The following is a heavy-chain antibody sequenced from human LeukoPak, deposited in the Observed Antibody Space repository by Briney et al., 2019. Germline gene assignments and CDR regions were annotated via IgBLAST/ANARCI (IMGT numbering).Heavy chain of an antibody. CDR1: EFTFTTYW. CDR2: ISSSGSTI. CDR3: ARCRWYSYFADYYMDV. Sequence: GGSLRLSCEASEFTFTTYWMSWVRQAPGKGLEWVSYISSSGSTIYYADSVKGRFTISRDNAKNSLYLQMNSLRAEDTAVYYCARCRWYSYFADYYMDVWGKGTTVTISS. J-gene: IGHJ6*03. V-gene: IGHV3-48*04. D-gene: IGHD5-18*01.